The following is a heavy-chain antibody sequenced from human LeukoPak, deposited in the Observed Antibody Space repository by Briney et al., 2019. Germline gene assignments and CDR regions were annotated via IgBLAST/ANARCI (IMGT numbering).Heavy chain of an antibody. V-gene: IGHV3-23*01. CDR3: AKVRTYFYHGLDV. Sequence: GGSLRLSCAASGFTFSTCAMSWVRQVPGKGLEWVSGISGTTSGTYYADSVKGRFTISRDNSKNTLFLQVNSLRAEDTAVYYCAKVRTYFYHGLDVWGQGTKVTVSS. D-gene: IGHD1-14*01. CDR2: ISGTTSGT. J-gene: IGHJ6*02. CDR1: GFTFSTCA.